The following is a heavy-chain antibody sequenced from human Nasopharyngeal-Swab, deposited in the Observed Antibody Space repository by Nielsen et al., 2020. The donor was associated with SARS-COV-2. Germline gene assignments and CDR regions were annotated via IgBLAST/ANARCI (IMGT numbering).Heavy chain of an antibody. CDR2: ISYDGNNK. J-gene: IGHJ6*02. D-gene: IGHD5-12*01. CDR3: AKDLAKTVASATPYYYGMDV. Sequence: VRQAPGKGLEWVSVISYDGNNKYCADSVKGRFTISRDTSKNTLYLQMDSLRAEDTAMYYCAKDLAKTVASATPYYYGMDVWGQGTTVTVSS. V-gene: IGHV3-30*18.